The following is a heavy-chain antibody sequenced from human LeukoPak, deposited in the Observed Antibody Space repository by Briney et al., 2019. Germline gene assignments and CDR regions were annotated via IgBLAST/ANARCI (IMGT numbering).Heavy chain of an antibody. CDR3: ARSSNRASDL. CDR1: GFTFSSYG. J-gene: IGHJ4*02. Sequence: GGTMRLSCAASGFTFSSYGMSWVRQTPGKGLEWVSAISGSGSSTYYADSVKGRFTISRDNAKTSLYPQMNSLRAEDTALYYCARSSNRASDLWGQGTLVTVSS. CDR2: ISGSGSST. D-gene: IGHD2/OR15-2a*01. V-gene: IGHV3-23*01.